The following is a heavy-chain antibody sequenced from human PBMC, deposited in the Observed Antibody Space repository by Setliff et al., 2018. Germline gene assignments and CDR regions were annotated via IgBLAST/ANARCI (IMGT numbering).Heavy chain of an antibody. J-gene: IGHJ4*02. CDR1: GGSISSSSYQ. Sequence: PSETLSLTCTVSGGSISSSSYQWGWVRQTPGKGLEWIGSIYYSGTAYYNPSLKSRVTISVDTSKNQFSLQVTSVTATDTAVYYCARHEFVGGHYGSVTYRHFDYWGQGILVTVSS. D-gene: IGHD3-10*01. V-gene: IGHV4-39*01. CDR2: IYYSGTA. CDR3: ARHEFVGGHYGSVTYRHFDY.